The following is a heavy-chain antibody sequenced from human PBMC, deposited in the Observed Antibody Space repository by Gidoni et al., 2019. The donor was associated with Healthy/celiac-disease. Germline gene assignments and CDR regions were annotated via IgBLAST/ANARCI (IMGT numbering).Heavy chain of an antibody. CDR3: AKGLPSYYDFWSGKPGNYFDY. CDR2: ISGSGGST. CDR1: GFTFSSYA. D-gene: IGHD3-3*01. V-gene: IGHV3-23*04. Sequence: EVQLVESGVGLVQPGGSLRLSCAASGFTFSSYAMRWLRQAPGKGLEWVSAISGSGGSTYYADSVKGRFTISRDNSKNTLYLQMNSLRAEDTAVYYCAKGLPSYYDFWSGKPGNYFDYWGQGTLVTVSS. J-gene: IGHJ4*02.